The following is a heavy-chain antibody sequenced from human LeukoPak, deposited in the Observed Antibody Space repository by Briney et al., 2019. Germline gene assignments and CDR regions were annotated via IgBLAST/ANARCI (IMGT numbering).Heavy chain of an antibody. V-gene: IGHV4-31*03. D-gene: IGHD3-22*01. CDR3: ARKVNDSSGYTYFDY. CDR1: GGSISSGGYY. Sequence: PSETLSLTCTVSGGSISSGGYYWSWIRQHPGKGLEWIGYIYYSGSTYYNPSLKSRVTISVDTSKNQFSLKLSSVTAADTAVYYCARKVNDSSGYTYFDYWGQGTLVTVSS. J-gene: IGHJ4*02. CDR2: IYYSGST.